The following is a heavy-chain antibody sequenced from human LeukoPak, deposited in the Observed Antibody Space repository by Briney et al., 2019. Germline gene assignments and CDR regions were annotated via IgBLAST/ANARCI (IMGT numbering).Heavy chain of an antibody. CDR1: GGTFSSYA. CDR2: IIPIFGTA. CDR3: ARLGRVVVPAAFDY. D-gene: IGHD2-2*01. J-gene: IGHJ4*02. Sequence: GASVKVSCMASGGTFSSYAISWVRQAPGQGLEGMGGIIPIFGTANYAQKFQGRVTITADESTSTAYMELSSLRSEDTAVYYCARLGRVVVPAAFDYWGQGTLVTVSS. V-gene: IGHV1-69*13.